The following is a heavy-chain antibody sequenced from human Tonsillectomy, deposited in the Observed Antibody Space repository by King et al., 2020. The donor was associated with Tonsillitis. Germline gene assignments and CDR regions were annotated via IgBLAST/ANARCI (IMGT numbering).Heavy chain of an antibody. CDR2: ISSSSNYI. V-gene: IGHV3-21*01. Sequence: QLVQSGGGLVKPGGSLRLSCAASGFTFSSYSMNWVRQAPGKGLEWVSSISSSSNYIYDADSVKGRFTISRDNAENSLYLQMNSLRAEDTAVYYCARAPDSNYYYYYYMDVWGKGTTVTVSS. J-gene: IGHJ6*03. CDR1: GFTFSSYS. D-gene: IGHD2-21*01. CDR3: ARAPDSNYYYYYYMDV.